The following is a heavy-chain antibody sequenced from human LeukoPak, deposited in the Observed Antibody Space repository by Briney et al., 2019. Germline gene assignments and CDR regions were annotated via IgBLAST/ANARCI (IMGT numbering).Heavy chain of an antibody. Sequence: ASVTVSCKASGYTFTGYYMHWVRQAPGQGLEWMGWINPNSGGTNYAQKFQGWDTMTRDTSISTAYMELSRLRSDDTAVYYCAREIGSRDWFDPWAREPWSPSPQ. CDR3: AREIGSRDWFDP. CDR1: GYTFTGYY. J-gene: IGHJ5*02. V-gene: IGHV1-2*04. D-gene: IGHD2/OR15-2a*01. CDR2: INPNSGGT.